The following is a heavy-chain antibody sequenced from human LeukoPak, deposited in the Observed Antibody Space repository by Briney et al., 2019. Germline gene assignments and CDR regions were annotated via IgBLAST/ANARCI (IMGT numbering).Heavy chain of an antibody. D-gene: IGHD2-15*01. V-gene: IGHV3-23*01. Sequence: GSLRLSCAASGFTFSSYAMSWVRQAPGKGLEWVSGISDSGVSSYYADSVKGRFTISRDNSKNTLSLQMNSLRAEDTAVYYCANGIFLPYFDYWGQGTLVTVSS. CDR1: GFTFSSYA. CDR3: ANGIFLPYFDY. CDR2: ISDSGVSS. J-gene: IGHJ4*02.